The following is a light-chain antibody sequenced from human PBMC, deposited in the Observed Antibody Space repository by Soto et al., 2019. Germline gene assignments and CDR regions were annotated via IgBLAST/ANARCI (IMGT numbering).Light chain of an antibody. J-gene: IGKJ1*01. Sequence: DIQMTQSPSSLSASVGDRVTITCRASQSISSYLNWYHQKPGKAPKLLIYAASSLQSGVPSRVSGSGSGTDFALTISSLQPEDFATYYCQQSYTTPWTFGQGTKVEI. CDR2: AAS. CDR3: QQSYTTPWT. V-gene: IGKV1-39*01. CDR1: QSISSY.